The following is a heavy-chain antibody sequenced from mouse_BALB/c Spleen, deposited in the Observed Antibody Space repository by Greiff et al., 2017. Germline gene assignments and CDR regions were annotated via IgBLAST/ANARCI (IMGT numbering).Heavy chain of an antibody. CDR1: GFNIKDTY. V-gene: IGHV14-3*02. J-gene: IGHJ2*01. D-gene: IGHD3-2*01. Sequence: VQLQQSGAELVKPGASVKLSCTASGFNIKDTYMHWVKQRPEQGLEWIGRIDPANGNTKYDPKFQGKATITADTSSNTAYLQLSSLTSEDTAVYYCAGRQLGPYCDYWGQGTTLTVSS. CDR2: IDPANGNT. CDR3: AGRQLGPYCDY.